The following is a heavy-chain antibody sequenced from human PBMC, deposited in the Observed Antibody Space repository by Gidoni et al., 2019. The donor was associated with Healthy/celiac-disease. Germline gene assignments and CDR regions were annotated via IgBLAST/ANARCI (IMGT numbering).Heavy chain of an antibody. CDR2: IYYSGST. J-gene: IGHJ4*02. Sequence: QLQLQESGPGLVKPSATLSLTCTVSGGSISSSSYYWGWIRQPPGKGLEWIGSIYYSGSTYYNPSLKSRVTISVDTSKNQFSLKLSSVTAADTAVYYCARHPGYYDSSGYLDYWGQGTLVTVSS. CDR1: GGSISSSSYY. D-gene: IGHD3-22*01. V-gene: IGHV4-39*01. CDR3: ARHPGYYDSSGYLDY.